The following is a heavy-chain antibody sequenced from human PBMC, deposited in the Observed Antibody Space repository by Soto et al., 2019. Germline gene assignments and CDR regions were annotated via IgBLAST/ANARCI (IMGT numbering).Heavy chain of an antibody. J-gene: IGHJ6*02. D-gene: IGHD1-26*01. V-gene: IGHV3-74*01. CDR1: GFTFRRYW. Sequence: EVPLVESGGGLVQPGGSLRPSCAASGFTFRRYWLHWVRQAPGKGLVWVSRVNSDGTTTSYADSVKGRFTISRDNAKNTVYLQMNSLRADDTAVYYCARMYSGSAYYGMDVWGQGTTVTVSS. CDR3: ARMYSGSAYYGMDV. CDR2: VNSDGTTT.